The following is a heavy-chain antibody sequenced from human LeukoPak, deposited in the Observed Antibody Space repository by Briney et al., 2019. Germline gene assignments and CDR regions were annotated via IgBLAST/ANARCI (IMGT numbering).Heavy chain of an antibody. CDR3: ARGTILLWFGELLSNWFDP. Sequence: SQTLSLTCTVSGGSISSGGYYWSWIRQHPGKGLEWIGYIYYSGSTYYNPSLKSRVAISVDTSKNQFSLKLSSVTAADTAGYYCARGTILLWFGELLSNWFDPWGQGTLVTVSS. CDR1: GGSISSGGYY. CDR2: IYYSGST. D-gene: IGHD3-10*01. V-gene: IGHV4-31*03. J-gene: IGHJ5*02.